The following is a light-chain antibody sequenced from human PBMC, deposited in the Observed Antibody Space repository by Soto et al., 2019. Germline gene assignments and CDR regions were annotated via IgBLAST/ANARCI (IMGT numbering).Light chain of an antibody. CDR3: QQYNGFSRT. Sequence: DIQMTQSPFTLSASVGDRVTITCRASQSIDIWLAWYQQKPGKAPKLLIYKASSLESGVPSRFIGSGSGTEFTLTISSLQPYDFATYYCQQYNGFSRTFGQGTKVEV. J-gene: IGKJ1*01. CDR2: KAS. CDR1: QSIDIW. V-gene: IGKV1-5*03.